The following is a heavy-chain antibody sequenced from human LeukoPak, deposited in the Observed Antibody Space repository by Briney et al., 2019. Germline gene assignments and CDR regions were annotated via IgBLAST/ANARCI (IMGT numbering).Heavy chain of an antibody. CDR1: GGSFSGYC. V-gene: IGHV4-34*01. J-gene: IGHJ4*02. Sequence: PSETLSLTCAVYGGSFSGYCWSWIRQPPGKGLEWIGEINRSGSTNYNPALKSRVTISVDTSTNQLSLKPSSVTAADTAVYYCARRMYDYVWGSYRSPLDYWGQGTLVTVSS. CDR2: INRSGST. D-gene: IGHD3-16*02. CDR3: ARRMYDYVWGSYRSPLDY.